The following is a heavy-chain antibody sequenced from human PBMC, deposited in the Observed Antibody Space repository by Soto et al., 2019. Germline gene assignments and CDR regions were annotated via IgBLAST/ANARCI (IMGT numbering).Heavy chain of an antibody. V-gene: IGHV1-18*04. CDR1: RCTFTSYG. D-gene: IGHD5-18*01. Sequence: ASVQVSCKASRCTFTSYGISWVRQAPGQGLEWMGWISAYNGNTNYAQKLQGRVTMTTDTSTSTAYMELRSLRSDDTAVYYCARDLPNLDTAMVTPQIYWGQGTLVTVSS. CDR2: ISAYNGNT. CDR3: ARDLPNLDTAMVTPQIY. J-gene: IGHJ4*02.